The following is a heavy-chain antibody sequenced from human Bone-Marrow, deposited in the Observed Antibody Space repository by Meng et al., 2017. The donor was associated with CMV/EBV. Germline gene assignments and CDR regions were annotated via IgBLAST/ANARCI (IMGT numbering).Heavy chain of an antibody. CDR2: INSDGSST. Sequence: GESLKISCAASGFTFSSYWMHWVRQAPGKGLVWVSRINSDGSSTSYADSVKGRFTISRDNAKNTLYLQMNSLRAEDTAVYYCARGEVSSYYGMDVWGQGATVTVYS. J-gene: IGHJ6*02. CDR3: ARGEVSSYYGMDV. V-gene: IGHV3-74*01. CDR1: GFTFSSYW.